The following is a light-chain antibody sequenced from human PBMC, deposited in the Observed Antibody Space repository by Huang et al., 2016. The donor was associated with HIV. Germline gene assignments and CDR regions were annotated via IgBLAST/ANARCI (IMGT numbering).Light chain of an antibody. Sequence: EVVLTQSPDTLSLSPGERAALSCRASHNISNKFLAWYQQKSCQAPGLLIYGASSRAIGIPDRFSGSGSGTDFTLTISRLEPQDSAMYYCQQYLSSPVTFGGGTNVEIK. V-gene: IGKV3-20*01. CDR3: QQYLSSPVT. CDR2: GAS. J-gene: IGKJ4*01. CDR1: HNISNKF.